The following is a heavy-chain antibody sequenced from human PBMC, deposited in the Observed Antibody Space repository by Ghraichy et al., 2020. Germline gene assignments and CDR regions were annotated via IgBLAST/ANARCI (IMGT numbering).Heavy chain of an antibody. CDR3: AKGAVDSSSWYRLPLGY. V-gene: IGHV3-23*01. J-gene: IGHJ4*02. CDR2: VSGSGGST. CDR1: GFTFSSYA. Sequence: GGSLRLSCAASGFTFSSYAMTWVRQASGKGLEWVSGVSGSGGSTYYADSVKGRFTISRDNSKNTLFLQMNSLRAEDTAVYYCAKGAVDSSSWYRLPLGYWGQGTLVTVSS. D-gene: IGHD6-13*01.